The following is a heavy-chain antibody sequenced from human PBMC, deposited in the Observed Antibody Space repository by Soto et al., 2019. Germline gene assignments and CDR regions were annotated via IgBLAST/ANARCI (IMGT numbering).Heavy chain of an antibody. CDR1: GGSFSGYY. V-gene: IGHV4-34*01. CDR2: INHSRST. D-gene: IGHD3-9*01. CDR3: ARGLAYFDWLSMGHYYYYGMDV. Sequence: QVQLQQWGAGLLKPSETLSLTGAVYGGSFSGYYWSWIRQPPGKGLEWIGEINHSRSTTYNPSLKSRVTISVDTSNNQFSLKLSSVTAAYTAVYYCARGLAYFDWLSMGHYYYYGMDVWGQGTTFTVSS. J-gene: IGHJ6*02.